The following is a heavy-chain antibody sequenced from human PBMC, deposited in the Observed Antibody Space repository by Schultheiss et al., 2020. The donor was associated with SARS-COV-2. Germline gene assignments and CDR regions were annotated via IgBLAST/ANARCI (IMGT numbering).Heavy chain of an antibody. D-gene: IGHD3-3*01. V-gene: IGHV1-46*01. CDR1: GYTFTSYY. CDR3: ARVDDFWMSDY. CDR2: INPSGGST. J-gene: IGHJ4*02. Sequence: ASVKVSCKASGYTFTSYYMHWVRQAPGQGLEWMGIINPSGGSTSYAQKFQGRVTMTRDTSASTAYMELSSLRSEDTAVYYCARVDDFWMSDYWGQGTLVTVSS.